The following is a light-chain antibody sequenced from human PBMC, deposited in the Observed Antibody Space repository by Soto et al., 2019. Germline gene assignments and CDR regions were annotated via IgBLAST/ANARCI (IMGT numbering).Light chain of an antibody. Sequence: DIQMTQSPSSLSASVRDRVTITCRASQSISSYLNWYQQKPGKAPKLLIYAASSLQSGVPSRFSGSGSGTDFTLTVISLQPEDFATYFCQQSYSTPRTFGQGTKVEVK. CDR3: QQSYSTPRT. V-gene: IGKV1-39*01. J-gene: IGKJ1*01. CDR2: AAS. CDR1: QSISSY.